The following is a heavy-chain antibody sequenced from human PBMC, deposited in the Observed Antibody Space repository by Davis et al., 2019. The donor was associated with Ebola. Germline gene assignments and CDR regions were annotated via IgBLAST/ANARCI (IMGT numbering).Heavy chain of an antibody. CDR3: TRGIAAAGI. V-gene: IGHV3-49*02. Sequence: GESLKISCAASGFTFSYYHMSWIRQAPGKGLEWVGFIRSKAYGGTTEYAASVKGRFTISRDDSKSIAYLQMNSLKTEDTAVYYCTRGIAAAGIWGQGTLVTVSS. D-gene: IGHD6-13*01. CDR1: GFTFSYYH. CDR2: IRSKAYGGTT. J-gene: IGHJ4*02.